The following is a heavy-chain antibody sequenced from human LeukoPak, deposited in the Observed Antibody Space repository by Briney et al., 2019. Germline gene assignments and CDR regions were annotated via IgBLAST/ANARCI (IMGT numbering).Heavy chain of an antibody. CDR1: GGSFSGYY. V-gene: IGHV4-34*01. D-gene: IGHD3-22*01. CDR2: INHSGST. Sequence: PSETLSLTCAVYGGSFSGYYWSWIRQPPGKGLEWIGEINHSGSTNYNPSLKSRVTISADTSKHQFSLKLSSVTAADTAVYYCARGTMMVGPWGQGTLVTVSS. J-gene: IGHJ5*02. CDR3: ARGTMMVGP.